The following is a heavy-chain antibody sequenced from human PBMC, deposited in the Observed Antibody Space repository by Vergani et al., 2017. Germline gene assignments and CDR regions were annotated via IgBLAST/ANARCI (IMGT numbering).Heavy chain of an antibody. J-gene: IGHJ6*02. Sequence: EVQLVESGGGIVKPGGSLRLSCVASGFSFRNAWMNWVRRTPGKGLEWVGRIKSTFDRGTTDYAAAVKGRFTISRDDSKNTLFLQMNGLKTEDIGVYYCTKVPRYCGDGSCYGRRDHHYCGMDVWGQGTTVTVSS. CDR3: TKVPRYCGDGSCYGRRDHHYCGMDV. CDR1: GFSFRNAW. V-gene: IGHV3-15*07. D-gene: IGHD2-21*01. CDR2: IKSTFDRGTT.